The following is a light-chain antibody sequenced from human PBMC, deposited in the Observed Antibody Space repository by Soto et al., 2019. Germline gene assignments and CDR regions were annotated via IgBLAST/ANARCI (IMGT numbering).Light chain of an antibody. CDR3: QQYGSSPGA. V-gene: IGKV3-20*01. CDR2: GAS. J-gene: IGKJ1*01. CDR1: QSVSSSN. Sequence: EIVLTQSPGTLSLSPGERATLSCRASQSVSSSNLAWYQQKPGQAPRLLMYGASSRATGIPDRFSGSGSGTEFTLSISRLEPEDFAVYYCQQYGSSPGAFGQGTKVEIK.